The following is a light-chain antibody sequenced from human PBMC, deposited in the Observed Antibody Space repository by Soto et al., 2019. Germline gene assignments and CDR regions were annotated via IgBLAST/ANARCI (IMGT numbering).Light chain of an antibody. V-gene: IGKV1-39*01. Sequence: DIQMTQSPSSLSASVGDIVTITCRASQSISSYLNWYQQKPGKAPKLLIYAASSLQSGVPSRFSGSGSGTGFTLPISSLQPEDFATYYCQPSYSTLTFGGGTKVEIK. CDR2: AAS. CDR1: QSISSY. CDR3: QPSYSTLT. J-gene: IGKJ4*01.